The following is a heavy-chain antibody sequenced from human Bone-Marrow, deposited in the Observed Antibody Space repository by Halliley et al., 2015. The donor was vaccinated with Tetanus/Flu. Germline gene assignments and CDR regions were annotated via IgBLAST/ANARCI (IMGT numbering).Heavy chain of an antibody. V-gene: IGHV4-31*02. D-gene: IGHD6-13*01. CDR2: IYYTGST. Sequence: EWIGFIYYTGSTYYNPSLKSRVTISLDTSHNKFSLELSSVTAADTAVYYCARDNSIAAGGIDYWGRGTLVTVSS. J-gene: IGHJ4*02. CDR3: ARDNSIAAGGIDY.